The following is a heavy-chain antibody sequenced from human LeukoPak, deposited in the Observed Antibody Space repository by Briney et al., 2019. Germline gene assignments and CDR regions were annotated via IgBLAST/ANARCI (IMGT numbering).Heavy chain of an antibody. CDR1: GFTFSSYA. J-gene: IGHJ2*01. V-gene: IGHV3-23*01. CDR3: AKAYSGYDADWYFDL. Sequence: PGGSLRLSCAASGFTFSSYAMSWVRQAPGRGLEWVSAISGSGGSTYYADSVKGRFTISRDNSKNTLYLQMNSLRAEDTAVYYCAKAYSGYDADWYFDLWGRGTLVTVSS. CDR2: ISGSGGST. D-gene: IGHD5-12*01.